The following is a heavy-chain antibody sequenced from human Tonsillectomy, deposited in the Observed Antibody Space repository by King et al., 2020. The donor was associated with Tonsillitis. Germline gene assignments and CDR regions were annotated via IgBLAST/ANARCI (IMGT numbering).Heavy chain of an antibody. CDR1: GFTFSSYG. J-gene: IGHJ3*02. CDR2: ISYDGSNK. CDR3: ARGFGEYSSAFDI. Sequence: QLVQSGGGVVQPGRSLRLSCAASGFTFSSYGMHWVRQAPGKGLEWVAVISYDGSNKYYADSVKGRFTISRDNSKNTLYLQMNSLRAEDTAVYYCARGFGEYSSAFDIWGQGTMVTVSS. D-gene: IGHD3-10*01. V-gene: IGHV3-33*05.